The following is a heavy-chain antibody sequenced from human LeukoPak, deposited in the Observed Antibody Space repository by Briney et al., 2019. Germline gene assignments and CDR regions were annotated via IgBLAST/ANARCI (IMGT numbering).Heavy chain of an antibody. Sequence: SETLSLTCAAYGGSFSGYYWSWIRQPPGKGLEWIGEINHSGSTNYNPSLKSRVTISVDTSKNQFSLKLSSVTAADTAVYYCARGCNYEPHVIDYWGQGTLVTVSS. V-gene: IGHV4-34*01. CDR3: ARGCNYEPHVIDY. D-gene: IGHD4-11*01. CDR2: INHSGST. CDR1: GGSFSGYY. J-gene: IGHJ4*02.